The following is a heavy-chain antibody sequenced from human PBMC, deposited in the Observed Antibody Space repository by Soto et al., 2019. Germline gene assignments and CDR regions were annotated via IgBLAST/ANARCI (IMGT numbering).Heavy chain of an antibody. J-gene: IGHJ4*02. CDR2: IKRDGSEK. Sequence: GGSLRLSCAASGFTFSSYWMSWVRQAPGKGLEWVANIKRDGSEKYYVDSVKGRFTISRDNAKNSLYLQMNSLRAEDTAVYYCARSPAARRGYFDYWGQGTLVTVSS. CDR1: GFTFSSYW. V-gene: IGHV3-7*01. D-gene: IGHD6-6*01. CDR3: ARSPAARRGYFDY.